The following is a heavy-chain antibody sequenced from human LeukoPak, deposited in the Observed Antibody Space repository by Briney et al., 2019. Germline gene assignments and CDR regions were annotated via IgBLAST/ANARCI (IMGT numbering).Heavy chain of an antibody. J-gene: IGHJ4*02. V-gene: IGHV4-59*01. D-gene: IGHD3-22*01. CDR3: ARDPHYDSSGYYL. CDR1: GGSISNYF. CDR2: IYYSGST. Sequence: SETLSLTCTVSGGSISNYFWSWVRQPAGKGLEWIGYIYYSGSTNYNPSLKSRVTISVDTSKNQFSLKLSPVTAADTAVYYCARDPHYDSSGYYLWGQGTLVTVSS.